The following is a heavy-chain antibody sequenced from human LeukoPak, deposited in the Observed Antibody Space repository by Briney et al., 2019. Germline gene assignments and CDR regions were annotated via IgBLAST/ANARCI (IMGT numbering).Heavy chain of an antibody. CDR2: ISYDGPNK. J-gene: IGHJ1*01. D-gene: IGHD2-15*01. CDR1: GSTFSSYG. CDR3: AKDFAKYCSGGCDFQY. V-gene: IGHV3-30*18. Sequence: GRSLRLSCAVSGSTFSSYGMHWVRQPPGRGLEWVAVISYDGPNKYYADSVKGRFTISRDNSKNTLHLQMNSLRTDDTAVYYCAKDFAKYCSGGCDFQYWGQGTLVTVSS.